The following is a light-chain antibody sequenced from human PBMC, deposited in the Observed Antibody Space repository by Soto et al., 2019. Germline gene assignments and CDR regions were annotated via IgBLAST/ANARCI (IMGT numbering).Light chain of an antibody. Sequence: AIQMTQSPSSFSASTGDRVTITCRASQGISSYLAWYQQKPGKAPKLLIYAASTLQSGVPSRFSGSGSGTDFTLTISCLQSEDFATYYCQQYYSYPPPFGQGTRLEIK. J-gene: IGKJ5*01. V-gene: IGKV1-8*01. CDR3: QQYYSYPPP. CDR2: AAS. CDR1: QGISSY.